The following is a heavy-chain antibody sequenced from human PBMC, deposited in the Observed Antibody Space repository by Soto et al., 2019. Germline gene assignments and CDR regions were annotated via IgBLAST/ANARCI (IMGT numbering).Heavy chain of an antibody. V-gene: IGHV3-48*01. CDR3: VRGELSGWYDSGAFHY. J-gene: IGHJ4*02. D-gene: IGHD6-19*01. Sequence: EVQLVESGGGLLQPGGSLTLSCAASEFTFSIYSMNWVRQAPGKGLEWVSYISRSSAIMYYADSVTGRFTISRANAKSSLYPQMNSLRAEATAVYCCVRGELSGWYDSGAFHYWGQGTLLTVSS. CDR1: EFTFSIYS. CDR2: ISRSSAIM.